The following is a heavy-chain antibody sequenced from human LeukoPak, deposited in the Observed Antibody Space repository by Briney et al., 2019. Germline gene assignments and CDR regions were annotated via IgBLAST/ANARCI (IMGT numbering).Heavy chain of an antibody. CDR2: ISSSGSTI. D-gene: IGHD6-19*01. J-gene: IGHJ5*02. CDR1: GFTFSDYY. CDR3: AREYSSGWGNWFDP. Sequence: GGSLRLSCAASGFTFSDYYMSWIRQAPGKGLEWASYISSSGSTIYYADSVKGRFTISRDNAKKSLYLQMNSLRAEDAAVYYCAREYSSGWGNWFDPWGQGTLVTVSS. V-gene: IGHV3-11*01.